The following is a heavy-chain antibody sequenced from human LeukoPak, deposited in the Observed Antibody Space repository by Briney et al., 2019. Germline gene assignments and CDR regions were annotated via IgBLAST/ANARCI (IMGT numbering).Heavy chain of an antibody. D-gene: IGHD3-10*01. Sequence: PSETLSLTCTVSGGSISSYYWSWIRQPAGKGLEWIGRIYTSGSTNYNPSLKSRVTMSVDTSKNQFSLKLSSVTAADTAVYYCAREGSITMVRGVIRGYYYYMDVWGKGTTVTISS. CDR1: GGSISSYY. J-gene: IGHJ6*03. CDR2: IYTSGST. CDR3: AREGSITMVRGVIRGYYYYMDV. V-gene: IGHV4-4*07.